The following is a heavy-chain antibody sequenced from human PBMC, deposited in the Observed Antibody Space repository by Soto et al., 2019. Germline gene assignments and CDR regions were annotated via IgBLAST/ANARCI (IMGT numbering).Heavy chain of an antibody. CDR2: ISYDGTNK. CDR1: GFSFSISP. CDR3: ARDPKTSGGQHWAFNYFDS. V-gene: IGHV3-30-3*01. D-gene: IGHD7-27*01. Sequence: GGSLRLSCAASGFSFSISPMHWVRQAPGKGPEWVALISYDGTNKFYADSVKGRFTISRDNSKSTLYLQVDSLRPEDAAVYYCARDPKTSGGQHWAFNYFDSWGQGTLVTVLL. J-gene: IGHJ4*02.